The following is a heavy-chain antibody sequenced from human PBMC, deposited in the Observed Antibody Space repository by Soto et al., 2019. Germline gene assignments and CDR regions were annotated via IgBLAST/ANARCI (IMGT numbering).Heavy chain of an antibody. D-gene: IGHD1-26*01. V-gene: IGHV3-21*06. J-gene: IGHJ5*02. Sequence: EVQLVESGGGLVKPGGSLRLSCAAFGFTFSDYAMSWVRQAPGKGLEWVSSINTNSYYIYYGDSVKGQFTTSRDNARNPWYRKGTTVRCEATGVYCWGMGGPAVGGTGPTDPWLQGT. CDR1: GFTFSDYA. CDR3: GMGGPAVGGTGPTDP. CDR2: INTNSYYI.